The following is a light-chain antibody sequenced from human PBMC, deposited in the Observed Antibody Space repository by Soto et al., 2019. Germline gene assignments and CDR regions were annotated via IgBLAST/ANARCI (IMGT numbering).Light chain of an antibody. Sequence: DIQMTQSPSTLSASVGDGVTITCRASQNISVWLAWYQQRPGKAPKFLIYDASNLETGVSSRFSGSGSGTEFTLTIRSLQPDDFATYYWQQYDSSSPTFGQGTKLEIK. CDR1: QNISVW. J-gene: IGKJ2*01. CDR3: QQYDSSSPT. V-gene: IGKV1-5*01. CDR2: DAS.